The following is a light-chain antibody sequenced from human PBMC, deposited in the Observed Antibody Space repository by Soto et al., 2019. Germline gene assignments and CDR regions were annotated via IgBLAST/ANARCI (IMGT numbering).Light chain of an antibody. V-gene: IGKV3-15*01. CDR3: QQYTYWPPT. J-gene: IGKJ1*01. CDR2: AAS. CDR1: QSVRRD. Sequence: VMTQSPATLSVSQGERATLSCRASQSVRRDLAWYQQKPGQTPRLFIYAASNRATGVPARFSGSGSGTEFTLTISSLQSEDFAVYWCQQYTYWPPTFGQGTKVHIK.